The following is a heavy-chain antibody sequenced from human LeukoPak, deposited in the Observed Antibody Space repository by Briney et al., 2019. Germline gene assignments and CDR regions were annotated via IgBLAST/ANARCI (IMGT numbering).Heavy chain of an antibody. CDR3: ARPNYGSGSYGWFDP. V-gene: IGHV3-48*03. CDR2: ISSSGSTI. J-gene: IGHJ5*02. Sequence: GGSLRLSCAASGFTFSSYEMNWVRQAPGKGLEWVSYISSSGSTIYYADSVKGRFTISRDNAKNSLYLQMNSLRAEDTAVYYCARPNYGSGSYGWFDPWGQGTLVTVSS. D-gene: IGHD3-10*01. CDR1: GFTFSSYE.